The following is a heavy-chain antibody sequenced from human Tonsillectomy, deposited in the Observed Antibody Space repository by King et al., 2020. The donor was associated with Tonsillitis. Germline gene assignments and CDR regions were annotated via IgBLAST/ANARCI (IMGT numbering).Heavy chain of an antibody. CDR2: INPRVTNT. V-gene: IGHV3-11*06. CDR3: GREYWGAFDI. Sequence: VQLVESGGGLVKPGGSLRLSCAASGFTFSDYYMSWIRQAPGKGLEWISLINPRVTNTDYVDSARGRFTISRDNAKNPMFRQMDALRAEDTGVYYCGREYWGAFDIWGQGTMVTVSS. CDR1: GFTFSDYY. J-gene: IGHJ3*02. D-gene: IGHD2-8*02.